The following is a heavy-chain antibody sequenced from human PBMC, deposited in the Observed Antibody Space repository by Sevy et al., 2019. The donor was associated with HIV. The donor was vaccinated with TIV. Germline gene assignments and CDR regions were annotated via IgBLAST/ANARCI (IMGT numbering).Heavy chain of an antibody. CDR3: ARDPGSYDYSSRVPRANAFDI. CDR1: GGSISSYY. CDR2: IYTSGST. J-gene: IGHJ3*02. D-gene: IGHD4-4*01. Sequence: SETLSLTCTVSGGSISSYYWSWIRQPAGKGLEWIGRIYTSGSTNYNPSLKSRVTMSVDTSKNQFSLNLSSVTAADTAVYYCARDPGSYDYSSRVPRANAFDIWGQGTMVTVSS. V-gene: IGHV4-4*07.